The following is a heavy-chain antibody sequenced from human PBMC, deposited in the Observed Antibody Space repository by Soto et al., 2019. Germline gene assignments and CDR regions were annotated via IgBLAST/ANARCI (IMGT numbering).Heavy chain of an antibody. CDR1: GDTFTNFD. Sequence: QVQLVQSGAEVKKPGASVKVSCKPSGDTFTNFDLNWVRQAAGKGLEWLGWMRANSGDTGHAQKFRGRVSMTGYISMRTAYMELSSLRAEDTAVYYCARYIHGQGFKAWGQGTLVIVSS. CDR2: MRANSGDT. CDR3: ARYIHGQGFKA. J-gene: IGHJ5*02. D-gene: IGHD3-3*01. V-gene: IGHV1-8*01.